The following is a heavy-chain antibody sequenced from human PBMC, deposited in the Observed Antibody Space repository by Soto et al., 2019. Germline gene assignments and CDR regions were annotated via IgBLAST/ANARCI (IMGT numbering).Heavy chain of an antibody. CDR2: ISTYNGNT. V-gene: IGHV1-18*01. Sequence: QVQLVQSGAEVKNPGASVKVSCKASGYTFTRYGIGWARQAPGQGLEWMGWISTYNGNTNYAQNVQGRVTLTTDTPSSTAYLEVRSMISNETSIYYSAMADVDGTPTPQDVWGQGSTVIVSS. CDR1: GYTFTRYG. CDR3: AMADVDGTPTPQDV. J-gene: IGHJ6*02. D-gene: IGHD3-10*02.